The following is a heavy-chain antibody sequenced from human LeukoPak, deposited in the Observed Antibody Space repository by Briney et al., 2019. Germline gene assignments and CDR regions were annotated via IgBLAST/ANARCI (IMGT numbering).Heavy chain of an antibody. J-gene: IGHJ4*02. V-gene: IGHV3-48*01. D-gene: IGHD6-13*01. CDR3: ARDDGYSRY. CDR2: ISSSSSTI. Sequence: QPGGSLRLSCAASRFTFSSYSMNWVRQAPGKGLEWVSYISSSSSTIYYADSVKGRFTISRDNAKNSLYLQMNSLRAEDTAVYYCARDDGYSRYWGQGTLVTVSS. CDR1: RFTFSSYS.